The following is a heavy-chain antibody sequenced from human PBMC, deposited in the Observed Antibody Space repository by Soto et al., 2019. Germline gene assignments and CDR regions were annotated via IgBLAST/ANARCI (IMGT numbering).Heavy chain of an antibody. CDR3: ARGDMTTVTTGNDAFDI. CDR1: GYTFTSYD. V-gene: IGHV1-8*01. CDR2: MNPNSGNT. Sequence: ASVKVSCKASGYTFTSYDINWVRQATGQGLEWMGWMNPNSGNTGYAQKFQGRVTMTRNTSISTAYMELSSLRSEDTAVYYCARGDMTTVTTGNDAFDIWGQGTMVTVSS. D-gene: IGHD4-17*01. J-gene: IGHJ3*02.